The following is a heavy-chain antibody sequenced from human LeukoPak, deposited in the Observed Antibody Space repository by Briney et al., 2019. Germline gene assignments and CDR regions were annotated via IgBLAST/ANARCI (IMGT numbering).Heavy chain of an antibody. D-gene: IGHD5-18*01. CDR1: GGTFSSYA. CDR2: IIPILGIA. V-gene: IGHV1-69*04. Sequence: SVKVSCKASGGTFSSYAISWVRQAPGQGLEWMGRIIPILGIANYAQKFQGRVTITADKSTSTAYMELSSLRSEDTAVYYCARAGGYSYGRALDYWGQGTLVTASS. J-gene: IGHJ4*02. CDR3: ARAGGYSYGRALDY.